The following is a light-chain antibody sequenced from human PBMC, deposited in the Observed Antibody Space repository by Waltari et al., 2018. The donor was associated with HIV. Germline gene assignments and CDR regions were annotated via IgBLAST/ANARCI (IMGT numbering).Light chain of an antibody. J-gene: IGLJ2*01. CDR3: YSTDSSGNHRV. CDR1: ALHTTY. V-gene: IGLV3-10*01. Sequence: SYELTQPPSASVSPVQTARITCSDDALHTTYAYWYRQKSGHAPVLVIYDDSKRPSGIPERFSGSSSGTMATLTISGAQVKDEADYYCYSTDSSGNHRVFGGGTKLTVL. CDR2: DDS.